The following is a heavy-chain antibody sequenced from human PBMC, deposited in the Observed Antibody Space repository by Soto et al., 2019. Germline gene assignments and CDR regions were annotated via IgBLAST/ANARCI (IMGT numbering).Heavy chain of an antibody. J-gene: IGHJ4*02. CDR1: GGTFSSYT. V-gene: IGHV1-46*01. D-gene: IGHD3-22*01. Sequence: ASVKVSCKASGGTFSSYTISWVRQAPGQGLEWMGIINPSGGSTSYAQKFQGRVTMTRDTSTSTVYMELSSLRSEDTAVYYCARDHDSLFDYWGQGTLVTVSS. CDR2: INPSGGST. CDR3: ARDHDSLFDY.